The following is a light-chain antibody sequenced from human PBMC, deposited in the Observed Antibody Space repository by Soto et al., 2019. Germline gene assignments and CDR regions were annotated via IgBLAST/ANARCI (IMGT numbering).Light chain of an antibody. J-gene: IGLJ2*01. CDR3: QSYDSSNHRVV. V-gene: IGLV6-57*04. CDR1: SGSIASNY. CDR2: EDN. Sequence: NFMLTQPHSVSESPGKTVTISCTRSSGSIASNYVQWYQQRPGSAPTTVIYEDNQRPSGVPDLFSGSIDSSSNSASLTISGMKTEDEADDYCQSYDSSNHRVVFGGGTKLTVL.